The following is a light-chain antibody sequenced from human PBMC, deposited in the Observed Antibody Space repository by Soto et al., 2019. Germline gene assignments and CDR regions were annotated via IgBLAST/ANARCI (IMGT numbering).Light chain of an antibody. J-gene: IGKJ4*01. CDR2: GAS. Sequence: EIVLTQSPGTLSLSPGERATLSCRASQSVSRSYLARYQQKPGQALRLLIYGASTSANGIPDRFSGSGSGTDVTLTISRLEPDDFAVYYCQQYGSSPFTFGGGTKVALK. CDR1: QSVSRSY. V-gene: IGKV3-20*01. CDR3: QQYGSSPFT.